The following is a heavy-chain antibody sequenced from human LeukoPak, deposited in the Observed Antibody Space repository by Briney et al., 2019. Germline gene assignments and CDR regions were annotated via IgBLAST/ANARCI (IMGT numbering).Heavy chain of an antibody. Sequence: KTSETLSLTCAVYGGSFSGYYWSWIRQPPGKGLEWIGEINHSGSTNYNPSLKSRVTISVDTSKNQFSLKLSSVTAADTAVYYCARTGSRVGRTTWAFISTYFDYWGQGTLVTVSS. CDR1: GGSFSGYY. D-gene: IGHD1-1*01. V-gene: IGHV4-34*01. CDR2: INHSGST. J-gene: IGHJ4*02. CDR3: ARTGSRVGRTTWAFISTYFDY.